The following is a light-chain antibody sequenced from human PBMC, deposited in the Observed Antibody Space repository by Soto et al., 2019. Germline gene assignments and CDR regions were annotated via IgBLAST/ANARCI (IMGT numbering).Light chain of an antibody. CDR3: QQFGSSVT. Sequence: EIVLTQSPGTLSLSPGDRATLSCRASQSVAANYSAWFQQKPGQAPRLLIYGASNRATGIPDRFSGSGSGTDFTLTISRLEPEDFAVYYCQQFGSSVTFGQGTRLEIK. CDR1: QSVAANY. J-gene: IGKJ5*01. V-gene: IGKV3-20*01. CDR2: GAS.